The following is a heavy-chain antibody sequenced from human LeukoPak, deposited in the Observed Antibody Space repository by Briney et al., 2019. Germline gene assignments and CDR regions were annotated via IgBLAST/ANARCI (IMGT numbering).Heavy chain of an antibody. V-gene: IGHV3-48*03. CDR3: ARDLLGYCSGGSCYTYGMDV. J-gene: IGHJ6*02. Sequence: GGSLTLSCAASGFTFSSYEMHWVRQARGKGLEWVSYISNCGSTIYYADSVKGRFTISKDNAKNSLYLQMNSLRAEDTAVYYCARDLLGYCSGGSCYTYGMDVWGQGTTVTVSS. D-gene: IGHD2-15*01. CDR1: GFTFSSYE. CDR2: ISNCGSTI.